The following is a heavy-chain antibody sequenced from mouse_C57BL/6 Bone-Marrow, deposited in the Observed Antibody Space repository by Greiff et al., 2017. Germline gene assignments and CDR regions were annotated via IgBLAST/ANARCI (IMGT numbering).Heavy chain of an antibody. D-gene: IGHD1-1*01. Sequence: EVQVVESGAELVRPGASVKLSCTASGFNIKDDYMHWVKQRPEQGLEWIGWIDPENGDTEYASKFQGKATITADTSSNTAYLQLSSLTSEDTAVYYCTSYYYGSRWFDYWGQGTTLTVSS. V-gene: IGHV14-4*01. CDR1: GFNIKDDY. CDR2: IDPENGDT. J-gene: IGHJ2*01. CDR3: TSYYYGSRWFDY.